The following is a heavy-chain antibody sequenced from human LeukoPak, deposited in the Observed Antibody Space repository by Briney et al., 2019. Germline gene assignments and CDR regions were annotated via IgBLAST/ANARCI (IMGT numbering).Heavy chain of an antibody. V-gene: IGHV1-69*04. CDR1: GGTFSSYA. Sequence: SMKVSCKASGGTFSSYAISWVRQAPGQGLEWMGRIIPILGIANYAQKFQGRVTITADKSTSTAYMELSSLRSEDTAVYYCASLGYCSGGSCYVHVAFDIWGQGTMVTVSS. D-gene: IGHD2-15*01. J-gene: IGHJ3*02. CDR3: ASLGYCSGGSCYVHVAFDI. CDR2: IIPILGIA.